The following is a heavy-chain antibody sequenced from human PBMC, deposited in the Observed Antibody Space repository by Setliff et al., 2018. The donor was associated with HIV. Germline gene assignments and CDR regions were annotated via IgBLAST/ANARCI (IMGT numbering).Heavy chain of an antibody. J-gene: IGHJ5*02. V-gene: IGHV4-4*09. D-gene: IGHD3-10*01. CDR2: IYNSGGT. CDR3: ARERSALLWKNWFDP. CDR1: GGSISNFL. Sequence: SETLSLTCTVSGGSISNFLWSWIRQHPGKGLEWIGYIYNSGGTYYNPSLKSRITMSIDTSKNQFSLKLSSVTAADTAVYYCARERSALLWKNWFDPWGQGTLVTVSS.